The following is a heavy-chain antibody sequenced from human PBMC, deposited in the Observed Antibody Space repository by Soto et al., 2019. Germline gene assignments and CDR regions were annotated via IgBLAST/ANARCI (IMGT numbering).Heavy chain of an antibody. Sequence: EVQLVESGGGLVKPGGSLRLSCAASGFTFSSYSMNWVRQAPGKGLEWVSSISSSSSYIYYADSVKGRFTISRDNAKNSLYLQMNSLRAEDTAVYYCARDAELGFYYYYGMDVWGQGTTVTVSS. V-gene: IGHV3-21*01. CDR2: ISSSSSYI. J-gene: IGHJ6*02. CDR3: ARDAELGFYYYYGMDV. CDR1: GFTFSSYS. D-gene: IGHD3-10*01.